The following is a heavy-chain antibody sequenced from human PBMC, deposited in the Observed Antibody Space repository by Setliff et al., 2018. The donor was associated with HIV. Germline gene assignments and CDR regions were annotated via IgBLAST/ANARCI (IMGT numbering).Heavy chain of an antibody. J-gene: IGHJ4*02. V-gene: IGHV7-4-1*02. D-gene: IGHD3-3*01. CDR1: AYTFTSYG. Sequence: ASVKVSCKASAYTFTSYGISWLRQAPGQGLEWMGWINTNTGNPTYAQGFTGRFVFSLDTSVSTAYLQISSLKAEDTAVYYCARGLPPFYDFWSGYPLYYWGQGTLVTVSS. CDR2: INTNTGNP. CDR3: ARGLPPFYDFWSGYPLYY.